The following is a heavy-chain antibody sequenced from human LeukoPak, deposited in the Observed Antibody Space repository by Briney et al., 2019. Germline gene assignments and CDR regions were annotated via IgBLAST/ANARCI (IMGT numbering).Heavy chain of an antibody. V-gene: IGHV4-4*09. CDR1: GGSISSYY. Sequence: SETLSLTCTVSGGSISSYYWSWIRQPPGKGLEWIGYIYTSGRTTSTPPLKSRVSVSVDPSTNHFSLKLSSVTAAHTAVYYCARTYSGSYVTFDIWGQGTMVTVSS. J-gene: IGHJ3*02. CDR3: ARTYSGSYVTFDI. CDR2: IYTSGRT. D-gene: IGHD1-26*01.